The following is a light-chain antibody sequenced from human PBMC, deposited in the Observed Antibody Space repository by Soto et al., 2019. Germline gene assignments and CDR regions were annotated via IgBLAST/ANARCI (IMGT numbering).Light chain of an antibody. Sequence: DIQMTQSPSSLSASVGDRVTITCRASQSISSYLNCYQQKPGKAPKLLIYAAYSLQSVVPSRFSGSGSGTDFTLTISSLQPEDFATYYCQQSYSTPDTFGGGTKVESK. J-gene: IGKJ4*01. CDR2: AAY. CDR1: QSISSY. V-gene: IGKV1-39*01. CDR3: QQSYSTPDT.